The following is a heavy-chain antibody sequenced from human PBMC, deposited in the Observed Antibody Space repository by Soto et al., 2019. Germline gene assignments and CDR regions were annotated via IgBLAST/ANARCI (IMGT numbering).Heavy chain of an antibody. CDR1: GGSISSSSYY. CDR2: IYYSGST. CDR3: AGRLSTQHTIYYYFGMDV. D-gene: IGHD1-1*01. J-gene: IGHJ6*02. V-gene: IGHV4-39*01. Sequence: KSSETLSLTCTVSGGSISSSSYYWGWIRQPPGKGLEWIGSIYYSGSTYYNPSLKSRVTISVDTSKNQFSLKLSSVTAADTAVYYCAGRLSTQHTIYYYFGMDVWGQGSTVTVSS.